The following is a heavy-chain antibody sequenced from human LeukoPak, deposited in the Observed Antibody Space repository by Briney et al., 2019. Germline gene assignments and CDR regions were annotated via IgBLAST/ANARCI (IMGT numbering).Heavy chain of an antibody. Sequence: ASVKVSCKASGYTFTGYYMHWVRQAPGQGLEWMGRINPNSGGTNYAQKLQGRVTMTTDTSTSTAYMELRSLRSDDAAVYYCARYYYDSSGYHNYFDYWGQGTLVTVSS. CDR3: ARYYYDSSGYHNYFDY. V-gene: IGHV1-2*06. CDR2: INPNSGGT. D-gene: IGHD3-22*01. J-gene: IGHJ4*02. CDR1: GYTFTGYY.